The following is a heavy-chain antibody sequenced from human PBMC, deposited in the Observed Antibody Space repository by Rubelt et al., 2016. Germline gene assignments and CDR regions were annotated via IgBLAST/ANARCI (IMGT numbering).Heavy chain of an antibody. CDR1: GFTFSSYG. V-gene: IGHV3-30*02. D-gene: IGHD3-22*01. Sequence: VQLVESGGGLIQPGGSLRLSCAASGFTFSSYGMHWVRQAPGKGLEWVAFIRYDGSNKYYVDSVKGRFTISRDNSKNTLYLQMNSLRAEDTAVYYCAKSGRNYYDSSGATFDYWGQGTLVTVSS. CDR2: IRYDGSNK. CDR3: AKSGRNYYDSSGATFDY. J-gene: IGHJ4*02.